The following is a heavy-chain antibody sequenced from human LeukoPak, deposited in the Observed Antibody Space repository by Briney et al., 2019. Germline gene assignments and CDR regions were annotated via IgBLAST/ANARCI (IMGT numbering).Heavy chain of an antibody. Sequence: GRSLRLSCAASGFTFDDYAMHWVRQAPGKGLEWVSGISWNSGSIGYADSVKGRFTISRDNTKNSLYLQMNSLRAEDTAVYYCAFPWGSSWFYSDCWGQGTLVTVSS. D-gene: IGHD6-13*01. J-gene: IGHJ4*01. CDR1: GFTFDDYA. V-gene: IGHV3-9*01. CDR3: AFPWGSSWFYSDC. CDR2: ISWNSGSI.